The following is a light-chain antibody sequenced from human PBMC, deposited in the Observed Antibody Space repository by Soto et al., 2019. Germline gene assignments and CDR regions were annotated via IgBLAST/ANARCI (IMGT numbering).Light chain of an antibody. CDR2: LNSDGSH. CDR1: SGHTDYA. J-gene: IGLJ3*02. CDR3: QTWGTGIRV. V-gene: IGLV4-69*01. Sequence: QSVLTQSPSASASLGASVKLTCTLSSGHTDYAIAWHQQRPEKGPRYLMKLNSDGSHNKGDGIPDRFSGSSSGADRYLTISSLQSEDEADYYCQTWGTGIRVFGGGTKVTVL.